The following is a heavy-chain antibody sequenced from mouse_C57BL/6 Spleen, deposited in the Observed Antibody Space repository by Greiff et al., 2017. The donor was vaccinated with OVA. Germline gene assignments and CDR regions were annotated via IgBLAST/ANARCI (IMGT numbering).Heavy chain of an antibody. J-gene: IGHJ2*01. V-gene: IGHV1-62-2*01. Sequence: VQLKESGAELVKPGASVKLSCKASGYTFTEYTIHWVKQRSGQGLEWIGWFYPGSGSIKYNEKFKDKATLTADKSSSTVYMELSRLTSEDSAVYFCARHEDDRRSNWYYFDYWGQGTTLTVSS. CDR1: GYTFTEYT. CDR3: ARHEDDRRSNWYYFDY. CDR2: FYPGSGSI. D-gene: IGHD4-1*01.